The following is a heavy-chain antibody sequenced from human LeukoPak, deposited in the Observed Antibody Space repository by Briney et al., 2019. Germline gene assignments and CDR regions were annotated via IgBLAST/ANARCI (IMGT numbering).Heavy chain of an antibody. Sequence: ASVKVSCKVPGYTLTELSMHWVRQAPGKGLEWMGGFDPEDGETIYAQKFQGRVTMTEDTSTDTAYMELSSLRSEDTAVYYCATDPLRRTVTTVDYWGQGTLVTVSS. CDR1: GYTLTELS. CDR2: FDPEDGET. V-gene: IGHV1-24*01. CDR3: ATDPLRRTVTTVDY. J-gene: IGHJ4*02. D-gene: IGHD4-17*01.